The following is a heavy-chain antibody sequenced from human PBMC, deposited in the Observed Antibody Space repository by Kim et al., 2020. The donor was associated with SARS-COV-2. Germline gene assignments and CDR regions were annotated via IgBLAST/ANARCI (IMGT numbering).Heavy chain of an antibody. V-gene: IGHV1-2*06. CDR1: GYTFTCYY. D-gene: IGHD1-26*01. J-gene: IGHJ4*02. Sequence: ASVKVSCKASGYTFTCYYMHWVRQAPGQGLEWMGRINPNSGGTNYAQKFQGRVTMTRDTSNSTAYMELSRLRSDDTAVYYCARGSGSYSPFFDYWGQGTLVTVSS. CDR3: ARGSGSYSPFFDY. CDR2: INPNSGGT.